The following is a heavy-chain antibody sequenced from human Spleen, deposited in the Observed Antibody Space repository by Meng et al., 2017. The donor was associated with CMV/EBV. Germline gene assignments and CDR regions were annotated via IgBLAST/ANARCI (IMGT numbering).Heavy chain of an antibody. CDR3: ARSNYYDSSGFYYDY. Sequence: GGPLRLSCAASGFSFSSYALHWVRQTPGKGLEWVALISYDGSKRYYTDFLKGRFTISRDNSKNTLYLQMNSLRPEDTAMYYCARSNYYDSSGFYYDYWGQGTLVTVSS. D-gene: IGHD3-22*01. CDR2: ISYDGSKR. J-gene: IGHJ4*02. CDR1: GFSFSSYA. V-gene: IGHV3-30-3*01.